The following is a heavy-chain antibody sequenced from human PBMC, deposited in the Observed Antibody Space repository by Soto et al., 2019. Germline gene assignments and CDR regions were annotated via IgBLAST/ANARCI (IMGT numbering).Heavy chain of an antibody. D-gene: IGHD1-1*01. V-gene: IGHV3-23*01. CDR1: GFTFSNHA. CDR2: ISASGGST. Sequence: GGSLRLSCAASGFTFSNHAMSWVRQAPGKGLEWVSAISASGGSTYDADSVKGRFTISRDNSKNTLYLQISSLRAEDTAVYYCAKDLTCFSWSAFDIWGQGTNVTVSS. CDR3: AKDLTCFSWSAFDI. J-gene: IGHJ3*02.